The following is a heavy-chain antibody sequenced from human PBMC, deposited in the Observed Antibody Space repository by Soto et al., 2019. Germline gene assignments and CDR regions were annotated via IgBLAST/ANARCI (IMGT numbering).Heavy chain of an antibody. CDR2: IRSKANNDAT. D-gene: IGHD3-10*01. V-gene: IGHV3-73*01. J-gene: IGHJ6*02. CDR3: SSQILVLSGSGMDV. Sequence: GGSLRLSCAASGFIFSDSGMHWVRQASGKGLEWIGRIRSKANNDATAYAVSLKGRFTMSRDDSKNTTYLQMNSLKTEDTAVYYCSSQILVLSGSGMDVWRQGTTVTVSS. CDR1: GFIFSDSG.